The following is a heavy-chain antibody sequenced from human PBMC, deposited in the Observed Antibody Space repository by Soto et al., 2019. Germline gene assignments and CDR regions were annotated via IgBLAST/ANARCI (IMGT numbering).Heavy chain of an antibody. CDR1: GGSISSYY. Sequence: SETLSLTCTVSGGSISSYYWSWIRQPPGKGLEWIGYIYYSGSTNYNPSLKSRVTISVDTSKNQFSLKLSSVTAADTAVYYCARLYGDYLDYWGQGTLVTVSS. V-gene: IGHV4-59*08. CDR3: ARLYGDYLDY. J-gene: IGHJ4*02. D-gene: IGHD4-17*01. CDR2: IYYSGST.